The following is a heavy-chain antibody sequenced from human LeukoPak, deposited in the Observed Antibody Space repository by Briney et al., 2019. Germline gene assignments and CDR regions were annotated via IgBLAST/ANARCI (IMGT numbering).Heavy chain of an antibody. V-gene: IGHV1-69*04. J-gene: IGHJ4*02. CDR1: GYTFTGYY. Sequence: SVKVSCKASGYTFTGYYMHWVRQAPGQGLEWMGRIIPILGIANYAQKFQGRVTITADKSTSTAYMELSSLRSEDTAVYYCARGDWSPPFYFDYWGQGTLVTVSS. CDR3: ARGDWSPPFYFDY. CDR2: IIPILGIA. D-gene: IGHD3-9*01.